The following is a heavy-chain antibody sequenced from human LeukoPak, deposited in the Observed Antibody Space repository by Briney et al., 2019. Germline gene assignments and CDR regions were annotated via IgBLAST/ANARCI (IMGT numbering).Heavy chain of an antibody. CDR3: ARDGSYKFDY. Sequence: GGSLRLSCAASGFTFSSAWMHWVRQTPGKGLVWVSRIKSDGTTNYADSVRGRFTISRDNAKNTLYLQMNNLRAEDTAVYYCARDGSYKFDYWGQGTLVTVSS. CDR2: IKSDGTT. V-gene: IGHV3-74*01. J-gene: IGHJ4*02. D-gene: IGHD1-26*01. CDR1: GFTFSSAW.